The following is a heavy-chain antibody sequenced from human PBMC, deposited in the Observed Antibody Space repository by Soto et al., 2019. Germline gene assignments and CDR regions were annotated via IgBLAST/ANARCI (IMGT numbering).Heavy chain of an antibody. V-gene: IGHV4-34*01. CDR2: ITHSGST. J-gene: IGHJ5*02. Sequence: SETLSLTCAVYGGSFSGYYWSWIRQPPGKGLEWIGEITHSGSTNYNPSLKSRVTISVDTSKNQFSLKLSSVTAADTAVYYCARGRGYRDYYGSGSLNWFDPWGQGTLVTVSS. D-gene: IGHD3-10*01. CDR3: ARGRGYRDYYGSGSLNWFDP. CDR1: GGSFSGYY.